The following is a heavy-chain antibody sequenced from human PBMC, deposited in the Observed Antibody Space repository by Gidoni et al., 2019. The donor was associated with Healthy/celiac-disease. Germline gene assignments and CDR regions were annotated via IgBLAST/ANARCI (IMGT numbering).Heavy chain of an antibody. CDR1: GGSISSGGYY. V-gene: IGHV4-31*03. J-gene: IGHJ4*02. Sequence: QVQLQESGPGLVKPSQTLSLTCPVSGGSISSGGYYWSWIRQHPGKGLEWIGYIYYSGSTYYNPSLKSRVTISVDTSKNQFSLKLSSVTAADTAVYYCARGNDAYYYDSSGYFYYFDYWGQGTLVTVSS. CDR2: IYYSGST. CDR3: ARGNDAYYYDSSGYFYYFDY. D-gene: IGHD3-22*01.